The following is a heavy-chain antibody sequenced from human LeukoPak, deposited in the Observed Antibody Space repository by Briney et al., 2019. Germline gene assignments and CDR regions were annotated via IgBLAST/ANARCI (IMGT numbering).Heavy chain of an antibody. D-gene: IGHD5-18*01. CDR1: GFTFASYA. V-gene: IGHV3-23*01. J-gene: IGHJ4*02. Sequence: GGSLRLSCAASGFTFASYAMNWVRQAPGKGLEWVSDISGSGGTTHYADSVKGRFTISRDNSKNTLYLQMNGLRAEDTAVYYCANKAYSYGPWFYWGQGTLVTVSS. CDR3: ANKAYSYGPWFY. CDR2: ISGSGGTT.